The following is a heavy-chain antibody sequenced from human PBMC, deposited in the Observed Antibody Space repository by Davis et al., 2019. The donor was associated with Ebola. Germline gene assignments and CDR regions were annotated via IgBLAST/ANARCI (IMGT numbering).Heavy chain of an antibody. V-gene: IGHV6-1*01. D-gene: IGHD3-10*01. CDR1: GDSVSRNSAA. CDR2: TYYRSKWYN. Sequence: SQTLSLTCAISGDSVSRNSAAWHWIRQSPSRGLEWLGRTYYRSKWYNDYAVSVKSRITINPDTSKNQFSLQLNSVTPEDTAVYYCARNTMVRGVIIKTYYYYYGMDVWGQGTTVTVSS. J-gene: IGHJ6*02. CDR3: ARNTMVRGVIIKTYYYYYGMDV.